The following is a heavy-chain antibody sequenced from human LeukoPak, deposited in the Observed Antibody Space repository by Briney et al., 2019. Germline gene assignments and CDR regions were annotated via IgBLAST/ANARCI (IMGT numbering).Heavy chain of an antibody. CDR2: ISGRGGGT. CDR1: GFTFSSYA. D-gene: IGHD5-24*01. V-gene: IGHV3-23*01. J-gene: IGHJ4*02. CDR3: TTDLRWEEEPFDY. Sequence: GGSLRLSCAASGFTFSSYAMSWVRQAPGKWLEWVSAISGRGGGTYYADSVKGRFTISRDNSKNTLSLQMNSLRAEDTAVYYCTTDLRWEEEPFDYWGQGTLVTVSS.